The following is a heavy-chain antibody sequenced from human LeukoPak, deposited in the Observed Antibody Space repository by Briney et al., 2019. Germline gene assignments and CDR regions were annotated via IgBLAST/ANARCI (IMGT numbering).Heavy chain of an antibody. V-gene: IGHV1-18*01. Sequence: ASVKVSCKASGYTFTSYGISWVRQAPGQGLEWMGWISAYNGNTNYAQKLQGRVTVTTDTSTSTAYMELRSLRSDDTAVYYCARVGRYCSGGSCYSFSDWFDPWGQGTLVTVSS. CDR1: GYTFTSYG. D-gene: IGHD2-15*01. CDR3: ARVGRYCSGGSCYSFSDWFDP. CDR2: ISAYNGNT. J-gene: IGHJ5*02.